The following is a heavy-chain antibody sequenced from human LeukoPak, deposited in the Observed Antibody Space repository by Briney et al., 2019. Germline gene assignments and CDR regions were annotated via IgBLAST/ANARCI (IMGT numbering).Heavy chain of an antibody. CDR1: GFTFSSYA. CDR2: ISGSGGST. J-gene: IGHJ4*02. D-gene: IGHD4-17*01. V-gene: IGHV3-23*01. Sequence: TGGSLRLSCAASGFTFSSYAMSWVRQAPGKGLEWVSAISGSGGSTYYADSVKGRFTISRDNSKNTLYLQMNSLRAEDTAVYYCAKDPVGDYYYFDYWGQGTLVTVSS. CDR3: AKDPVGDYYYFDY.